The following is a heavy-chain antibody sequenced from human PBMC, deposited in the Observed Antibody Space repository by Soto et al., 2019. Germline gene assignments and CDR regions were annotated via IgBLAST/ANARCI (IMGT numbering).Heavy chain of an antibody. CDR2: INPSGGST. CDR1: GYTFTSYY. J-gene: IGHJ3*02. CDR3: ARARGYSGYDSYAFDI. D-gene: IGHD5-12*01. V-gene: IGHV1-46*03. Sequence: QVQLVQSGAEVKKPGASVKVSCKASGYTFTSYYMHWVRQAPGQGLEWMGIINPSGGSTSYAQKFQGRVTMTRDTSTSTVYMELSSLRSEDTAVYYCARARGYSGYDSYAFDIWGQGTMDTVSS.